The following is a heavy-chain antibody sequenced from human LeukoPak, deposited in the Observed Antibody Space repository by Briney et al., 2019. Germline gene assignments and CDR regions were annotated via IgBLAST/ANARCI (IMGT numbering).Heavy chain of an antibody. V-gene: IGHV1-24*01. CDR3: ATAPPTDTYDSSGYLFDY. Sequence: ASVKVSCKVSGYTLTELSMHWVRQAPGKGLEWMGGFDPEDGETIYAQKFQGRVTMTEDTSTDTAYMELSSLRSEDTAVYYCATAPPTDTYDSSGYLFDYWGQGTLVTVSS. CDR1: GYTLTELS. J-gene: IGHJ4*02. D-gene: IGHD3-22*01. CDR2: FDPEDGET.